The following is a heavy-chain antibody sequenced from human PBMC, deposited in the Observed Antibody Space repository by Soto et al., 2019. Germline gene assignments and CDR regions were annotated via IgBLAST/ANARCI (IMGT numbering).Heavy chain of an antibody. CDR3: ARGRSSGWFFDY. D-gene: IGHD6-19*01. CDR1: GDNVSSNSAA. J-gene: IGHJ4*02. V-gene: IGHV6-1*01. Sequence: SQTLSLTCAISGDNVSSNSAAWNWNRQSPSRGLEWLGRTYYRSQWYNEYAVSVKSRITINPDTSENQFSLQLNSVTPEDTAVYYCARGRSSGWFFDYWGPGILVTVSS. CDR2: TYYRSQWYN.